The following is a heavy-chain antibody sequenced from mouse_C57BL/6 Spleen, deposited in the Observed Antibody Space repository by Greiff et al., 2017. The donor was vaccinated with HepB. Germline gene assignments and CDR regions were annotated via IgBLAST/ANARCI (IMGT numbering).Heavy chain of an antibody. J-gene: IGHJ2*01. CDR1: GYTFTSYW. CDR3: ARYYYGSRGDYFDY. D-gene: IGHD1-1*01. V-gene: IGHV1-64*01. CDR2: IHPNSGST. Sequence: QVQLQQPGAELVKPGASMKLSCKASGYTFTSYWMHWVKQRPGQGLEWIGMIHPNSGSTNYNEKFKSKATLTVDKSSSTAYMQLSSLTSEDSAVYYCARYYYGSRGDYFDYWGQGTTLTVSS.